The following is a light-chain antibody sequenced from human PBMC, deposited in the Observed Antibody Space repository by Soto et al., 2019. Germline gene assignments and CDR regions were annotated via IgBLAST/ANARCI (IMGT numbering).Light chain of an antibody. CDR1: QSVSSN. V-gene: IGKV3-15*01. CDR2: GAS. J-gene: IGKJ3*01. CDR3: QQYHNWPSFT. Sequence: EIVMTQSPATLSVSPGERATLSCRASQSVSSNLAWYQQKPGQAPRLLIYGASTGATGVPARFSGSGSGTDFTLTIPGRQSEDFAVYYCQQYHNWPSFTFGPGTTVDIK.